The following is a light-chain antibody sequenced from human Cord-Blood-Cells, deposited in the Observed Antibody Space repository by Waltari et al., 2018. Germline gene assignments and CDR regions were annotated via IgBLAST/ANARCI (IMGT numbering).Light chain of an antibody. V-gene: IGKV3-15*01. J-gene: IGKJ4*01. CDR3: QQYNNWPPLT. CDR2: GAS. CDR1: QSVSSN. Sequence: EIVMTQSPATLSVSPGERATLPCSASQSVSSNLAWYQQKPGQAPRLLIYGASTRATGIPARFSGSGSGTEFTLTISSLQSEDFAVYYCQQYNNWPPLTFGGGTKVEIK.